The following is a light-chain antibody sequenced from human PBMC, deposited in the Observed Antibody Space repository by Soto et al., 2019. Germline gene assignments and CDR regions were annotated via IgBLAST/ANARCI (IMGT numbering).Light chain of an antibody. CDR2: GAS. J-gene: IGKJ2*01. CDR3: QQYGSSPPYT. Sequence: EIVLTQSPGTLSLSPGERATLSCRASQSVSSSYLAWYQQKPGQAPRLLIYGASSRATGIPDRFSGSGSGTDFTLTISRVEPEDFAVYYCQQYGSSPPYTFGQGTKREIK. V-gene: IGKV3-20*01. CDR1: QSVSSSY.